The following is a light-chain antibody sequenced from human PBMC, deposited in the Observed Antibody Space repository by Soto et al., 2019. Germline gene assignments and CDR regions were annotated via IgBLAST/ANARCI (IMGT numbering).Light chain of an antibody. CDR3: QSYDSSLSIWV. CDR1: SGDVGGYTY. Sequence: QSALTQPPSASESPGQSVTISCTGVSGDVGGYTYVSWYQHSPGKAPKLLISGNNNRPSGVPDRFSGSKSGTSASLAIAGLQAEDEADYYCQSYDSSLSIWVFGGGTKVTVL. V-gene: IGLV2-8*01. J-gene: IGLJ3*02. CDR2: GNN.